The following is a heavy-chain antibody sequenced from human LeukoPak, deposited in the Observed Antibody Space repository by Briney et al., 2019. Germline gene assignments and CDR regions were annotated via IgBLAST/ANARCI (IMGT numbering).Heavy chain of an antibody. Sequence: PGGSLRLSCAASGFTFSSYWMSWVRQAPGKGLEWVANIKQDGSEKYYVDSVKGRFTISRDNAKNSLYLQTSSLRAEDTAVYYCASPQGDSYGWDPYFDYWGQGTLVTVSS. D-gene: IGHD5-18*01. CDR1: GFTFSSYW. V-gene: IGHV3-7*01. J-gene: IGHJ4*02. CDR2: IKQDGSEK. CDR3: ASPQGDSYGWDPYFDY.